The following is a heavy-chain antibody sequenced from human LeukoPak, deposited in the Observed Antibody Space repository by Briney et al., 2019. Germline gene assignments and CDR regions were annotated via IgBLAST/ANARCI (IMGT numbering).Heavy chain of an antibody. D-gene: IGHD3-10*01. CDR3: ARVAMVRGVMLDY. J-gene: IGHJ4*02. CDR1: GFTFSTYA. CDR2: ITGSGGST. Sequence: GGSLRLSCAASGFTFSTYAMSWVRQAPGKGLEWVSTITGSGGSTYYADSVKGRFTISRDNSKNTLYLQMNSLRAEDTAVYYCARVAMVRGVMLDYWGQGTLVTVSS. V-gene: IGHV3-23*01.